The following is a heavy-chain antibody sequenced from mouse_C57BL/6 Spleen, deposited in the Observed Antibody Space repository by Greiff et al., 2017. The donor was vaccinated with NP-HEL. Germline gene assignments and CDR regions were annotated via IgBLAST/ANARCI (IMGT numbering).Heavy chain of an antibody. CDR2: IYPRDGST. J-gene: IGHJ4*01. CDR3: AIESPYGFYAMDY. V-gene: IGHV1-78*01. Sequence: VQLQQSDAELVKPGASVKISCKVSGYTFTDHTIHWMKQRPEQGLEWIGYIYPRDGSTKYNEKFKGKATLTADKSSSTAYMQLSSLTSEDSAVYYCAIESPYGFYAMDYWGQGTSVTVSS. D-gene: IGHD2-2*01. CDR1: GYTFTDHT.